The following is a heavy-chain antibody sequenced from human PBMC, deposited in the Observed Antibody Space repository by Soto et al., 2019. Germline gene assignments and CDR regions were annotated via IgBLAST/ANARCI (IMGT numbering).Heavy chain of an antibody. V-gene: IGHV4-39*01. CDR2: IHNRGST. Sequence: QPQLQEPGPGLVKPSETLSLTCTVSGDSVSSCCNYWGWVRQPPGKGLEWIGSIHNRGSTSYNPSLRSRGTISVDTPKNQFSLTLTSVTAADTAVYYCARGLSSPSATGIWGQGILVTVSS. CDR3: ARGLSSPSATGI. J-gene: IGHJ4*02. CDR1: GDSVSSCCNY. D-gene: IGHD6-6*01.